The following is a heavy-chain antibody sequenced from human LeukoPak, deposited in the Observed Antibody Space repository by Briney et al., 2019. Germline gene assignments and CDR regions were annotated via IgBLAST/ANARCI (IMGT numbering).Heavy chain of an antibody. CDR2: ISSTGGAT. D-gene: IGHD1-7*01. CDR3: ATRLNWDYSTHHAY. CDR1: GFTFNIYA. Sequence: GGSLRLSCAASGFTFNIYAMSWVRQAPGKGLEWVSSISSTGGATYYVDSVKGRSTISRDNSKNMLYLQMNGLRADDTALYYCATRLNWDYSTHHAYWGQGTLVTGPS. V-gene: IGHV3-23*01. J-gene: IGHJ4*02.